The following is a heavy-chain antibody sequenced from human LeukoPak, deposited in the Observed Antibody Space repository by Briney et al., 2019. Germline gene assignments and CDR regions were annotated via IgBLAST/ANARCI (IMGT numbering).Heavy chain of an antibody. J-gene: IGHJ4*02. V-gene: IGHV1-8*01. CDR1: GYIFTNYD. D-gene: IGHD2-2*01. Sequence: ASVTVSCKTSGYIFTNYDINWVREATGHGLEWMGWMNPETSGSQPAQKLKGRLTMRIDASAGTAYMDLSSLTSDDTAVYYCARFFRHQLPTSDFWGQGTLVSVSS. CDR2: MNPETSGS. CDR3: ARFFRHQLPTSDF.